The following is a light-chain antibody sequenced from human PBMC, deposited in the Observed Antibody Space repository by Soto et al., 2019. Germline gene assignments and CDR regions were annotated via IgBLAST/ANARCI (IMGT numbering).Light chain of an antibody. CDR1: NSNIGVNS. CDR3: GTWHSSLSAPFV. J-gene: IGLJ1*01. Sequence: QSVLTQPPSVSAAPGQRVTISCSGSNSNIGVNSVSCYQQFPGTAPKLLIYDNNKRPSGIPDRFSGSKSGTSATLGITGLQTGDEADYYCGTWHSSLSAPFVFGTGTKLTVL. CDR2: DNN. V-gene: IGLV1-51*01.